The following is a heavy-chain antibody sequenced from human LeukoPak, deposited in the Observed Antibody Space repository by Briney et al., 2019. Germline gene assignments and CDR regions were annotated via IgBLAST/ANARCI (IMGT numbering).Heavy chain of an antibody. CDR2: IYHSGST. CDR3: ASTYSLYDAFDI. CDR1: GYSISSGFY. V-gene: IGHV4-38-2*02. Sequence: SETLSLTCTVSGYSISSGFYWGWIRQPPGKGPEWIGNIYHSGSTYYNPSLKSRVTISVDTSKNQFSLKLISVTAADTAVYYCASTYSLYDAFDIWGQGTMVTVSS. J-gene: IGHJ3*02. D-gene: IGHD1-26*01.